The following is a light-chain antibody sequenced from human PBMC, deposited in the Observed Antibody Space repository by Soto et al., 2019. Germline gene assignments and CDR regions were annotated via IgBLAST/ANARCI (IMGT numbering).Light chain of an antibody. CDR3: ASYARTNNVL. J-gene: IGLJ2*01. CDR1: SSDIGGYNF. CDR2: EVS. Sequence: QSALTQPPSASGSPGQSVAISCTVTSSDIGGYNFVSWYQQYPGNAPKVLIYEVSKRASGVPDRFSGSKSGNTASLTVTGLQAEDEADYYCASYARTNNVLFGGGTKLTVL. V-gene: IGLV2-8*01.